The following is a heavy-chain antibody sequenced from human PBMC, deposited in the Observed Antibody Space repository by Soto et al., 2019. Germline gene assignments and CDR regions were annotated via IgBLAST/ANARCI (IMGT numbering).Heavy chain of an antibody. CDR1: GFTFSSYS. Sequence: EVQLVESGGGLVKPGGSLRLSCAASGFTFSSYSMNWVCQAPGKGLEWVSSISSSSSYIYYADSVKGRFTISRDNAKNSLYLQMNSLRAEDTAVYYCARDLTDPNYYYGMDVWGQGTTVTVSS. D-gene: IGHD7-27*01. J-gene: IGHJ6*02. CDR2: ISSSSSYI. V-gene: IGHV3-21*01. CDR3: ARDLTDPNYYYGMDV.